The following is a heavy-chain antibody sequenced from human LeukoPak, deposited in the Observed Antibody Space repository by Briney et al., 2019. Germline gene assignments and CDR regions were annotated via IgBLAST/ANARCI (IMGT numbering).Heavy chain of an antibody. D-gene: IGHD3-10*01. Sequence: PGGSLRLSCAASGFTVSSNYMSWVRQAPGKGLEWVSVIYSGGSTYYADSVEGRFTISRDNSKNTLYLQMNSLRAEDTAVYYCARDYYGSGLQTSYGMDVWGQGTTVTVSS. CDR1: GFTVSSNY. J-gene: IGHJ6*02. CDR2: IYSGGST. CDR3: ARDYYGSGLQTSYGMDV. V-gene: IGHV3-66*01.